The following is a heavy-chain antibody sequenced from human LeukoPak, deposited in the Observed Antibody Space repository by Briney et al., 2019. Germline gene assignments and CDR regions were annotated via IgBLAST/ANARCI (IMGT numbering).Heavy chain of an antibody. V-gene: IGHV5-51*01. D-gene: IGHD2-15*01. J-gene: IGHJ4*02. Sequence: GESLKISCKGSGYSFTSYWIGWVRQMPGKGLEWMGIIYPGDSDTRYSPSFQGQVTISVDKSISTAYLQWSSLKASDTAMYYCASGGRYCSGGSCYFDYWGQGTLVTVSS. CDR1: GYSFTSYW. CDR3: ASGGRYCSGGSCYFDY. CDR2: IYPGDSDT.